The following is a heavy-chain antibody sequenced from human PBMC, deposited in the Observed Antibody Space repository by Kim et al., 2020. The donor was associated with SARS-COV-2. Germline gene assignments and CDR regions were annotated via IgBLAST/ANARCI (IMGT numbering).Heavy chain of an antibody. CDR3: AKGESLRFLEWLYNDPRQYFDY. J-gene: IGHJ4*02. CDR2: ISYDGSNK. Sequence: GGSLRLSCAASGFTFSSYGMHWVRQAPGKGLEWVAVISYDGSNKYYADSVKGRFTISRDNSKNTLYLQMNSLRAEDTAVYYCAKGESLRFLEWLYNDPRQYFDYWGQGTPSPSPQ. D-gene: IGHD3-3*01. V-gene: IGHV3-30*18. CDR1: GFTFSSYG.